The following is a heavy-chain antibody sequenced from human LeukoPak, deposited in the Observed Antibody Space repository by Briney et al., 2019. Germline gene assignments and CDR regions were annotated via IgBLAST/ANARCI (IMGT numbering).Heavy chain of an antibody. V-gene: IGHV3-30*18. Sequence: GGSLRLSCATSGFTFSSYGIHWVRQAPGKGLEWVAVISYDGSNKYYADSVKGRFTISRDNSKNTLYLQMNSLRAEDTAVYYCAKDWRRYYYDSSGSFDYWGQGTLVTVSS. D-gene: IGHD3-22*01. J-gene: IGHJ4*02. CDR1: GFTFSSYG. CDR2: ISYDGSNK. CDR3: AKDWRRYYYDSSGSFDY.